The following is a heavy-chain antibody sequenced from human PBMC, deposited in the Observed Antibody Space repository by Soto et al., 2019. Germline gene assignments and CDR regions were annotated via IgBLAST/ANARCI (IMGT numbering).Heavy chain of an antibody. Sequence: GASVKVSCKASGYTFTSYGISWVRQAPGQGLEWMGWISAYNGNTNYAQKLQGRVTMTRDTSTSTVYMELSSLRSEDTAVYYCAREGVVVPAVTFDYWDQGTLVTVSS. CDR3: AREGVVVPAVTFDY. CDR2: ISAYNGNT. CDR1: GYTFTSYG. J-gene: IGHJ4*02. V-gene: IGHV1-18*01. D-gene: IGHD2-2*01.